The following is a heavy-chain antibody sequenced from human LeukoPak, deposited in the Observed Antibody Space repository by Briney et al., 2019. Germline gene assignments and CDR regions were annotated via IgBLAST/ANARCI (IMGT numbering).Heavy chain of an antibody. Sequence: TSETLSLTCAVYGGSFSSYYWGWIRQPPGKGLEWIGSIYYSGSTYYNPSLKSRVTISVDTSKNQFSLKLSSVTAADTAVYYCARVVVTAIDYWGQGTLVTVSS. CDR2: IYYSGST. D-gene: IGHD2-21*02. CDR3: ARVVVTAIDY. V-gene: IGHV4-39*07. CDR1: GGSFSSYY. J-gene: IGHJ4*02.